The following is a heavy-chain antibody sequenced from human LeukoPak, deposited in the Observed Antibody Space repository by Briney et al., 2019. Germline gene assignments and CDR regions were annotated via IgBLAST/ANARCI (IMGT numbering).Heavy chain of an antibody. D-gene: IGHD5-24*01. CDR2: INHSGST. CDR3: ARGPRRWLQSLGY. J-gene: IGHJ4*02. V-gene: IGHV4-34*01. Sequence: SETLSLACAVYGGSVSGYYWSWIRQPPGKGLEWIGEINHSGSTNYNPSLKSRVTISVDTSKNQFSLKLSSVTAADTAVYYCARGPRRWLQSLGYWGQGTLVTVSS. CDR1: GGSVSGYY.